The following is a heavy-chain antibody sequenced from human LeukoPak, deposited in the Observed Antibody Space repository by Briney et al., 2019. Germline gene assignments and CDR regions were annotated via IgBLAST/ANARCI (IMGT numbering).Heavy chain of an antibody. CDR1: GYTFTRYG. CDR2: ISVYNGNT. V-gene: IGHV1-18*01. CDR3: ARDYSRGDPDY. D-gene: IGHD6-19*01. J-gene: IGHJ4*02. Sequence: ASVMVSCKASGYTFTRYGISWVRQAPGQGLEWMGWISVYNGNTNYTQKVQGRVTVTTETSTSTAYMELRSLRSDDTAVYYCARDYSRGDPDYWGQGTLVTVSS.